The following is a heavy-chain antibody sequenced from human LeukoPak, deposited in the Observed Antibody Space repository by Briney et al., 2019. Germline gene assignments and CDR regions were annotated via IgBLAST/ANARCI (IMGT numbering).Heavy chain of an antibody. V-gene: IGHV3-66*01. CDR2: IYSGGST. CDR1: GFTVSSNY. CDR3: ARDLPYYDILTGYGPSYGMDV. Sequence: GGSLRLSCAASGFTVSSNYMSWVRQAPGKGLEWVSVIYSGGSTYYADSVKGRFTISRDNSKNTLYLQMNSLRAEDTAVYYCARDLPYYDILTGYGPSYGMDVWGQGTTVTVSS. J-gene: IGHJ6*02. D-gene: IGHD3-9*01.